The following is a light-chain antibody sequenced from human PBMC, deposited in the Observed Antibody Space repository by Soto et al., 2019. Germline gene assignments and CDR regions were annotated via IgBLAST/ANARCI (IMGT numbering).Light chain of an antibody. CDR2: GAS. CDR1: QSVSSTY. J-gene: IGKJ1*01. V-gene: IGKV3-20*01. CDR3: QQYGGSWT. Sequence: EIVLTQSPGTLSLSPGGRATLSCRASQSVSSTYLAWYQQKPGQSPRFLIYGASNRPTGIPDRFSGSGSGTYFTLTISRLEPEDFAVYYCQQYGGSWTFGQGTKVQMK.